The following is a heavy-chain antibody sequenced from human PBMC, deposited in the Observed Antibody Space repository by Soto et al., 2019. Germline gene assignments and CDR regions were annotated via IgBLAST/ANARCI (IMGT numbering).Heavy chain of an antibody. D-gene: IGHD6-19*01. J-gene: IGHJ1*01. V-gene: IGHV3-23*01. CDR2: TSGSGGST. CDR1: GFTFSSYA. Sequence: EVQLLESGGGLVQPGGSLRLSCAASGFTFSSYAVSWVRQAPGKGLEWVSATSGSGGSTHYADSVKGRFTISRDNSKNTLYVQMNSLRAEDTAVYYCAKDHVTYSSGPRRFQHWGQGTLVTVSS. CDR3: AKDHVTYSSGPRRFQH.